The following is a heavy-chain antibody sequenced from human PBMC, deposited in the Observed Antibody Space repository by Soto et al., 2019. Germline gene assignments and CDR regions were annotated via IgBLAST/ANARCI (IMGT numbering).Heavy chain of an antibody. CDR3: ARDHLEVGWFDP. J-gene: IGHJ5*02. CDR2: IIPIFGTA. V-gene: IGHV1-69*01. D-gene: IGHD1-1*01. CDR1: GGTFSSYA. Sequence: QVQLVQSGAEVKKPGSSEKVSCKASGGTFSSYAINWVRQAPGQGLEWMGGIIPIFGTANYAQKFQGRVTITADESTSTAYMELSSLRSEDPAVYYCARDHLEVGWFDPWGQGTLVTVSS.